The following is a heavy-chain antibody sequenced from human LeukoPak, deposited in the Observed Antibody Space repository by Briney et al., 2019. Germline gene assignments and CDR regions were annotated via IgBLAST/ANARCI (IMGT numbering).Heavy chain of an antibody. CDR3: ARGLTIYDILTAYYTFPYFDY. D-gene: IGHD3-9*01. J-gene: IGHJ4*02. Sequence: SETLSLTCSVSGGSMSSYYWSWIRQPPGKGLEWIGYIYYSGSTNYNPSLKSRVTISVDTSKNQFSLNLSSVTAADTAVYYCARGLTIYDILTAYYTFPYFDYWGQGTLVTASS. CDR1: GGSMSSYY. CDR2: IYYSGST. V-gene: IGHV4-59*01.